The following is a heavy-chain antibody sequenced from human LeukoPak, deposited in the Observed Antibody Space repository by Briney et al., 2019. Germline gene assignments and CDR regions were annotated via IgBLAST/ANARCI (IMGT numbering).Heavy chain of an antibody. Sequence: SETLSLTCSVSGYSIGSGYDWAWIRQPPGKGLEWIGSINYSGRPYYNPSLKSRVTISVDKSKNQFSLKLSSVTAADTAVYYCARISAAASLVYWGQGTLVTVSS. CDR3: ARISAAASLVY. D-gene: IGHD6-13*01. J-gene: IGHJ4*02. CDR1: GYSIGSGYD. V-gene: IGHV4-38-2*02. CDR2: INYSGRP.